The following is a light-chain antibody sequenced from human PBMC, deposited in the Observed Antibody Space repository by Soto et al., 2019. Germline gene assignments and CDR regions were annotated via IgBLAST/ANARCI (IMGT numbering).Light chain of an antibody. J-gene: IGKJ3*01. V-gene: IGKV3-15*01. CDR2: GAS. CDR1: QSVSSS. Sequence: EIVMTQSPATLSVSPGERVTLSCRASQSVSSSLPWYQQKPGQAPRLLIYGASTKATGIPARFSGSGSGTEFTLTISSLQSEDFAVYYCQQYNNWPPFTFGPGTKVDIK. CDR3: QQYNNWPPFT.